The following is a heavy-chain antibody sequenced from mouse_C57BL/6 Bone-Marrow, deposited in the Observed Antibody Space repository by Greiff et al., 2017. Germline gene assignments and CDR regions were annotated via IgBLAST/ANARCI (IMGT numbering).Heavy chain of an antibody. CDR2: IYPGSGST. Sequence: QVQLKQPGAELVKPGASVKMSCKASGYTFTSYWLTWVKQRPGQGLEWIGDIYPGSGSTNYNEKFKSKATLTVDTSSSTAYMQLSRLTSEDTAVYYCAREVFLPYYYAMDYWGQGTSVTVSS. V-gene: IGHV1-55*01. J-gene: IGHJ4*01. CDR3: AREVFLPYYYAMDY. CDR1: GYTFTSYW. D-gene: IGHD2-1*01.